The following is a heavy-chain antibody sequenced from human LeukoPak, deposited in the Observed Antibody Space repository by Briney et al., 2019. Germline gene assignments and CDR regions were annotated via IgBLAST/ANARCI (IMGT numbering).Heavy chain of an antibody. Sequence: ASVKVSCKASGYTFTDYYIHWVRQAPGQGLEWMGWIDPKSGGTSYAQKFQGRVTMTRDTSISTAYMELSGLSSDDTAVFYCTRLFLERSQNHDYGGQGTLVTVSS. CDR1: GYTFTDYY. CDR3: TRLFLERSQNHDY. J-gene: IGHJ4*02. D-gene: IGHD3-3*01. V-gene: IGHV1-2*02. CDR2: IDPKSGGT.